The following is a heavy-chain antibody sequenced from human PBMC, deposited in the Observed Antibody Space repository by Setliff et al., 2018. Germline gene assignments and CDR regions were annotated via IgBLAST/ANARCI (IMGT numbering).Heavy chain of an antibody. V-gene: IGHV4-38-2*02. Sequence: SETLSLTCTVSGYPISRGFYWGWIRQSPGKGLEWIGSVYHSGSSYQNPSLRSRIAVSVDTSKNQFSLRLNSVTAADTGVYYCASCRYQVPYDYWGQGILVTVSS. D-gene: IGHD2-2*01. J-gene: IGHJ4*02. CDR1: GYPISRGFY. CDR3: ASCRYQVPYDY. CDR2: VYHSGSS.